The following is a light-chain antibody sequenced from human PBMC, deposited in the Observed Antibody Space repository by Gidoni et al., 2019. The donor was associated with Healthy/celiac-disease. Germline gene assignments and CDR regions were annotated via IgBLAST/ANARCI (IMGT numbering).Light chain of an antibody. CDR3: QQYYSYPLT. V-gene: IGKV1-8*01. CDR2: AAS. J-gene: IGKJ4*01. Sequence: AIRMTQSPSSSSASTGVRVTITCRASQGISSYLALYQQKPGKAPKILIYAASTLQRGVPSRFSGSGSGTDFTLTIGCLQSEDFATYYCQQYYSYPLTFGGGTKVEIK. CDR1: QGISSY.